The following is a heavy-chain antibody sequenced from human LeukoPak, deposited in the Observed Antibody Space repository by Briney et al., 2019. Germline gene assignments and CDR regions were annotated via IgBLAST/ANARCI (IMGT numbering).Heavy chain of an antibody. V-gene: IGHV3-23*01. CDR1: GFTFSSYA. CDR3: AKGGNYCTGGVCYYYYMDV. CDR2: ISGNGGST. Sequence: PGGSLRLSCAASGFTFSSYAMSWVRQAPGKGLEWVSAISGNGGSTYYADSVKGRFTISRDNSKNTLYLQMNSLRAEDTAVYYCAKGGNYCTGGVCYYYYMDVWGKGTTVTVSS. D-gene: IGHD2-8*02. J-gene: IGHJ6*03.